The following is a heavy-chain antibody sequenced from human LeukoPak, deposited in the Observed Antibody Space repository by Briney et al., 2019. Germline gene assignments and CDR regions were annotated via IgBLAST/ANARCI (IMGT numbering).Heavy chain of an antibody. CDR1: GGSMTNNTFY. D-gene: IGHD3-3*01. CDR2: IYHTGPT. CDR3: ARLRTLGDFWSAVQT. V-gene: IGHV4-39*07. J-gene: IGHJ5*02. Sequence: SETLSLTCTVSGGSMTNNTFYWGWIRQPPGKGLEWIGSIYHTGPTYYNPSLKSRVTISVDTSKNQFSLKLSSVTAADTAVYYCARLRTLGDFWSAVQTWGQGTLVTVSS.